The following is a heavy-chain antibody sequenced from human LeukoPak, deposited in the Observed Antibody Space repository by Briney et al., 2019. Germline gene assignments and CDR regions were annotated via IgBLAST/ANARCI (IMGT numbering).Heavy chain of an antibody. CDR1: RFTFSSYA. CDR3: AKESPHFDY. CDR2: ISGSGGST. J-gene: IGHJ4*02. Sequence: GGSLRLSCAASRFTFSSYAMSWVRQAPGKGQGWVSTISGSGGSTYYADSMKGRFTISRYTSMKPLYLQMNSTRAEDTAVYYCAKESPHFDYWGQGTLVTVSS. V-gene: IGHV3-23*01.